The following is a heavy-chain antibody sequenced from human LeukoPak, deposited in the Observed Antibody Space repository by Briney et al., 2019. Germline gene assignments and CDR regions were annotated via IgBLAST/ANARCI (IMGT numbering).Heavy chain of an antibody. J-gene: IGHJ4*02. Sequence: ASVKVSCKASGNTFTAYYIHWVRQAPGQGLEWVGWINPNNGVTNYAQKFQGRVTMTTDTSISTAYMELTRLRSDDTAVYYCASPIGYCGGDSCYFDYWGQGTLVTVSS. D-gene: IGHD2-21*01. CDR1: GNTFTAYY. CDR3: ASPIGYCGGDSCYFDY. CDR2: INPNNGVT. V-gene: IGHV1-2*02.